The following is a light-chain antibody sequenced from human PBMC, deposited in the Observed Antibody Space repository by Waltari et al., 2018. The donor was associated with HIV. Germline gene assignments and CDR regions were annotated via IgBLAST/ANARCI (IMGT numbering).Light chain of an antibody. J-gene: IGLJ1*01. V-gene: IGLV1-40*01. CDR2: ATT. CDR3: QSYDSRQSGYV. Sequence: QSVLTQPPSVSGAPGQRVTISCTGRSSNLVAAYTVSCYRQLPGTAPKLLICATTRRPAGLPDRFSGSKAGTSASLASAGRQADDEDDYYCQSYDSRQSGYVFGSGTKVNVL. CDR1: SSNLVAAYT.